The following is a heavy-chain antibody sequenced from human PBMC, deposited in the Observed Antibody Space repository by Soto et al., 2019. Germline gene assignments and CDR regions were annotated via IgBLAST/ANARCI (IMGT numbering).Heavy chain of an antibody. J-gene: IGHJ6*01. V-gene: IGHV3-7*01. D-gene: IGHD1-1*01. CDR3: ARIELSKSSPGMDV. Sequence: PWGSPVVSCAASDFTFNTYWMSWVRQAPGKGLEWVANIKQDGNEKYYVDSVKGRFTISRDNAKNSLFLQMNSLRAEDTAVYYCARIELSKSSPGMDVWGQGTTVTVSS. CDR1: DFTFNTYW. CDR2: IKQDGNEK.